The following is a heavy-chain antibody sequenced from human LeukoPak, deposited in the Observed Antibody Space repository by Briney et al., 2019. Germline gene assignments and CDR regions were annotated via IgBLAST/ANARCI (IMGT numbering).Heavy chain of an antibody. CDR3: AKNRARLLFTHMDV. V-gene: IGHV3-30*18. CDR2: ISYDGSNK. CDR1: GFTFSSYG. Sequence: GGSLRLSCAASGFTFSSYGMHWVRQAPGKGLEWVAVISYDGSNKYYADSVKGRFTISRDNSKNTLYLQMNSLRAEDTAVYYCAKNRARLLFTHMDVWGKGTTVTVSS. J-gene: IGHJ6*03. D-gene: IGHD2-15*01.